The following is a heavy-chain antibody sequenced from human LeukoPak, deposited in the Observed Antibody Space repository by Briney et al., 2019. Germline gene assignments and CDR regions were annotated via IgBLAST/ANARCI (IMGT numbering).Heavy chain of an antibody. CDR1: GGSFSGYY. Sequence: RPSETLSLTCAVYGGSFSGYYWSWIRQPPGKGLEWIGEINHSGSTNYNPSLKSRVTISVDTSKNQFSLKLSSVTAADTAVYYCARGGEGYSYGYPLDYWGQGALVTVSS. D-gene: IGHD5-18*01. V-gene: IGHV4-34*01. CDR2: INHSGST. J-gene: IGHJ4*02. CDR3: ARGGEGYSYGYPLDY.